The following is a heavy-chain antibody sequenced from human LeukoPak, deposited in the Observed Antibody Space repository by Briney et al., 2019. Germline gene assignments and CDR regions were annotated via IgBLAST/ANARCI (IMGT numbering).Heavy chain of an antibody. D-gene: IGHD1-1*01. CDR1: GYTFTGYY. Sequence: GASVKVSCKASGYTFTGYYMHWVRQAPGQGLEWMGWINPNSGGTNYAQKFQGRVTMTRDTSISTAYMELSSLRSEDTAVYYCSRDRDFARSERYAFDIWGQGTMVTVSS. V-gene: IGHV1-2*02. CDR2: INPNSGGT. CDR3: SRDRDFARSERYAFDI. J-gene: IGHJ3*02.